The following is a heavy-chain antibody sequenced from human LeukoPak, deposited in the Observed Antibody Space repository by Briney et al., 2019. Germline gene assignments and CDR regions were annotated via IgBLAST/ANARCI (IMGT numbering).Heavy chain of an antibody. V-gene: IGHV1-69*05. D-gene: IGHD1-7*01. J-gene: IGHJ5*02. CDR3: ARSTPELELQLPLPYNWFDP. CDR2: IVPIFGTA. CDR1: GGTFSSYA. Sequence: SVKVSCKASGGTFSSYAISWVRQAPGQGLEWMGGIVPIFGTANYAQKFQGRVTITTDESTGTAYMELSSLRSEDTAVYYCARSTPELELQLPLPYNWFDPWGPGTLVTVSS.